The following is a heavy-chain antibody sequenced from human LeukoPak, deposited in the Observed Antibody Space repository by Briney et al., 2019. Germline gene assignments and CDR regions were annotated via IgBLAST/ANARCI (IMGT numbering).Heavy chain of an antibody. Sequence: GGSLRLSCAASGFTFSKAWMSWVRQAPGKGLEWVGRIKSKSDSGTVDYIAPVKGRFAISRDGAKKTLYLQMSSLKTEDTAVYYCSTDLHDYWGQGTLVTISS. CDR2: IKSKSDSGTV. V-gene: IGHV3-15*01. J-gene: IGHJ4*02. CDR3: STDLHDY. CDR1: GFTFSKAW.